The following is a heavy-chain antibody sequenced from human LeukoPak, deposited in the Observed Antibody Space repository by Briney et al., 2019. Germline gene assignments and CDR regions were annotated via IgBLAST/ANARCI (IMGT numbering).Heavy chain of an antibody. CDR3: ARDETEQWLVLEAFDI. V-gene: IGHV3-21*01. Sequence: GGSLRLSCAASGFTFSSYSMNWVRQTPGKGLEWVSSISAPSSYIYYADSARGRFTISRDNAKNSLYLQMNSLRAEDTAVYYCARDETEQWLVLEAFDIWGQGTVVTVSS. CDR2: ISAPSSYI. D-gene: IGHD6-19*01. J-gene: IGHJ3*02. CDR1: GFTFSSYS.